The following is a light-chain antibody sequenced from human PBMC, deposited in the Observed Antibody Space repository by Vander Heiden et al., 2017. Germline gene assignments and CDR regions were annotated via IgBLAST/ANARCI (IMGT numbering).Light chain of an antibody. J-gene: IGKJ2*01. CDR1: QSISSW. Sequence: DIQLTQSPSTLSASVGDRVTISCRASQSISSWLAWYQQKPGKAPKLLIYKASSLESGVPSRFSGSGSGTEFTLTISSLQPDDFATYYCQQYNSYPYTFGQGTKLEIK. CDR2: KAS. V-gene: IGKV1-5*03. CDR3: QQYNSYPYT.